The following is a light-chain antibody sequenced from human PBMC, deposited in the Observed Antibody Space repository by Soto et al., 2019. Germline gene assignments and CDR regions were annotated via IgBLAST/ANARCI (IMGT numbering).Light chain of an antibody. CDR3: QQYNNWPWT. CDR2: GAS. CDR1: QSVSSN. J-gene: IGKJ1*01. Sequence: EIVMTQSPATLSVSPGERATLSCRASQSVSSNLAWYQQKPGKAPRLLIYGASTRATGIPARFSGSGSGTEFTLTISSLQCEDFAVYYCQQYNNWPWTFGQGTKVEIK. V-gene: IGKV3-15*01.